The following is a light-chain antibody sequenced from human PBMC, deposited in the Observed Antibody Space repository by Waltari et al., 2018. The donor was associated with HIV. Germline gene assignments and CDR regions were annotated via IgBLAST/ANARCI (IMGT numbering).Light chain of an antibody. Sequence: QSALTQPASVSGSPGQSITISCTGTIRDVGNYNLVSWYQQHPGNAPKVLIYEVRQRPSVVSDRFSGPNSCNTASLTISGLQAEDEAHYYCCSYAGSSTLVFGGGTKLTVL. J-gene: IGLJ3*02. V-gene: IGLV2-23*02. CDR1: IRDVGNYNL. CDR3: CSYAGSSTLV. CDR2: EVR.